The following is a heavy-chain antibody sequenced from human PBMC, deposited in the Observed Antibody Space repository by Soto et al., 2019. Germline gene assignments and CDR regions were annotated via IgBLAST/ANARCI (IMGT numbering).Heavy chain of an antibody. CDR1: VFTFSSYA. Sequence: SLILSCAASVFTFSSYARSWVRQGPGKGLERVSAISGSGGSTYYADSVKGRFTISRDNSKNTLYLQMNSLRAEDTAVYYCAKVRVDYYDSSGHGGFDYWGQGTLVTRLL. J-gene: IGHJ4*02. CDR3: AKVRVDYYDSSGHGGFDY. CDR2: ISGSGGST. D-gene: IGHD3-22*01. V-gene: IGHV3-23*01.